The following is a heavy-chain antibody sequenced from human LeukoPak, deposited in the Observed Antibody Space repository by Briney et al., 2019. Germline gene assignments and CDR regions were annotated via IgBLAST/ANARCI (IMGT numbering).Heavy chain of an antibody. V-gene: IGHV4-34*01. J-gene: IGHJ6*02. CDR3: ARLDYDILTGHNYYYYGMDV. CDR2: INHSGST. Sequence: SETLSLTCAVYGGSFSGYYWSWIRQPPGKGLEWIGEINHSGSTNYNPSLKSRVTISVDTSKNQFSLKLSSVTAADTAVYYCARLDYDILTGHNYYYYGMDVWGQGTTVTVSS. D-gene: IGHD3-9*01. CDR1: GGSFSGYY.